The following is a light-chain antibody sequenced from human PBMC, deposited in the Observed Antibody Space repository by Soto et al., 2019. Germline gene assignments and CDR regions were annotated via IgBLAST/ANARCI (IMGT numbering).Light chain of an antibody. J-gene: IGKJ5*01. CDR1: QSISTY. CDR2: VAS. Sequence: DIQMTQSPPSLSASVGDRVTITCRASQSISTYLNWYQQKPGQAPKLLIFVASSLQSGVPSRFSGSGSGTDVTLTISSLQPEDFASYYCEQSYSDPRAFGQGTRLEIK. CDR3: EQSYSDPRA. V-gene: IGKV1-39*01.